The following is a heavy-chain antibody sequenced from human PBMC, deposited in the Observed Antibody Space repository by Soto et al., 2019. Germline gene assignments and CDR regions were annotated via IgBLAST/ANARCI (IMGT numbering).Heavy chain of an antibody. Sequence: SETLSLTCAVYGGSFSGYYWSWIRQPPGKGLEWIGEINHSGSTNYNPSLKSRVTISVDTSKNQFSLKLSSVTAADTALYYCARVITMARGVINWFDPWGQGTLVTVSS. CDR2: INHSGST. D-gene: IGHD3-10*01. V-gene: IGHV4-34*01. CDR3: ARVITMARGVINWFDP. J-gene: IGHJ5*02. CDR1: GGSFSGYY.